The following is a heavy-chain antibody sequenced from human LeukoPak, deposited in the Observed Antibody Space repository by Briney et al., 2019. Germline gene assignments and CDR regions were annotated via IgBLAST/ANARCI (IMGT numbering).Heavy chain of an antibody. V-gene: IGHV1-58*01. Sequence: SVKVSCKASGFTFTSSAVQWVRQARGQRLEWIGWIVVGSGNTNYAQKFQERVTITRDMSTSTAYMELSSLRSEDTAVYYCARDSDDSSGYYYYWGQGTLVTVSS. D-gene: IGHD3-22*01. CDR3: ARDSDDSSGYYYY. CDR2: IVVGSGNT. J-gene: IGHJ4*02. CDR1: GFTFTSSA.